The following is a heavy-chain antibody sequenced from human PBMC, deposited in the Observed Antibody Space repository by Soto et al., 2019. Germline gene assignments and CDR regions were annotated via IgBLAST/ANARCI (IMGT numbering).Heavy chain of an antibody. D-gene: IGHD3-16*01. Sequence: PSETLSLTCAVSGDSVSNDNYYWSWIRQHPGKGVEWIGYIYYSGTTNYNSYLKSRLSLSVDMSKNQFSLKLASVTAADTAVYFCARSQRGRTAFTFDYWGQGALVTVSS. V-gene: IGHV4-61*01. J-gene: IGHJ4*02. CDR1: GDSVSNDNYY. CDR2: IYYSGTT. CDR3: ARSQRGRTAFTFDY.